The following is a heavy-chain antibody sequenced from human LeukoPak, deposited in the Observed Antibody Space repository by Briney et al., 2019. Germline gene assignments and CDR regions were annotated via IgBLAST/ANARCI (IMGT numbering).Heavy chain of an antibody. CDR3: ARSATVTTHLDY. V-gene: IGHV4-59*01. D-gene: IGHD4-17*01. CDR1: GGSIGSYY. J-gene: IGHJ4*02. Sequence: PSETLSLTCTVSGGSIGSYYWSWIRQPPGQGLEWIGYIYSSGGTYYNPSLWSRVTISVDTSKNQFSLRLTSVTAADMAVYYCARSATVTTHLDYWGQGTLVSVSS. CDR2: IYSSGGT.